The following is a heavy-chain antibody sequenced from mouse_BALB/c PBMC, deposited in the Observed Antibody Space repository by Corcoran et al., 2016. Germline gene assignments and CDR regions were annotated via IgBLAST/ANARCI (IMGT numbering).Heavy chain of an antibody. V-gene: IGHV1-7*01. D-gene: IGHD1-2*01. CDR1: GYTFTSYW. J-gene: IGHJ2*01. Sequence: QVQLQQSGAELAKPGASVKMSCKASGYTFTSYWMHWVKQRPGQGLEWIGYINPSTGYTEYNQKFKDKATLTADKSSSTAYMQLSSLTSEDSAVYYCAITTATYWGQGTTLTVSS. CDR2: INPSTGYT. CDR3: AITTATY.